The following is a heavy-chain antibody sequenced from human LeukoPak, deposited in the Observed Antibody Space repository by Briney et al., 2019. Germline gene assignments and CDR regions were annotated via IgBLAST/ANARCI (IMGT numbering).Heavy chain of an antibody. J-gene: IGHJ5*02. CDR3: ARFISLGA. D-gene: IGHD3-10*01. V-gene: IGHV3-30*02. CDR1: GFTFSSYE. Sequence: GGSLRLSCAASGFTFSSYEMNWVRQAPGKGLEWVAFIRYDGSNKYYADSVKGRFTISRDNSKNTLYLQMNSLRAEDTAVYYCARFISLGAWGQGTLVTVSS. CDR2: IRYDGSNK.